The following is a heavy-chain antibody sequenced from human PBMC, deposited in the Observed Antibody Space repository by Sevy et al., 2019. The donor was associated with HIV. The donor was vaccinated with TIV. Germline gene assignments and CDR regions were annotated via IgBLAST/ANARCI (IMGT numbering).Heavy chain of an antibody. D-gene: IGHD1-1*01. Sequence: SETLSLTCNVSGGSISSSYWSWIRQPPGKGVEWIGYIYYSGSTNYNPSLKSRVTISVDTSKNQFSLKLGSVTAADTAVYYCARGYALGIHYGMDVWGQGTTVTVSS. CDR2: IYYSGST. J-gene: IGHJ6*02. CDR1: GGSISSSY. CDR3: ARGYALGIHYGMDV. V-gene: IGHV4-59*01.